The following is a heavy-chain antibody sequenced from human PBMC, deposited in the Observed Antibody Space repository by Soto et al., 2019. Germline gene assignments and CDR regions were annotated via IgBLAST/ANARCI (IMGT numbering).Heavy chain of an antibody. V-gene: IGHV4-31*02. Sequence: ASETLSLTXSVSGASITTVGHYWTWIRQPPGKGLEWIGSIYHTGTTYYSKSLRSRLTISVDTSKSQFSLRLSSVTAADTAVYFCARSSGTLRSRKSDYWGQGSLVTVSS. CDR1: GASITTVGHY. D-gene: IGHD1-26*01. CDR2: IYHTGTT. CDR3: ARSSGTLRSRKSDY. J-gene: IGHJ4*02.